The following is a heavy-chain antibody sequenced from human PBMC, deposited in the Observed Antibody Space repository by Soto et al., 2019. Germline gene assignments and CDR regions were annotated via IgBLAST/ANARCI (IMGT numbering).Heavy chain of an antibody. V-gene: IGHV3-23*01. CDR1: GFTFSSYA. CDR2: ISGSGGST. J-gene: IGHJ6*02. Sequence: PGGSLRLSCAASGFTFSSYAMYWVRQAPGKGLEWVSTISGSGGSTYYADSVKGRFTISRDSSRSALYLQMNSLRAEDTAVYFCAKDLGGYSYGRNYYSYGLDVWGQGTKVTVSS. CDR3: AKDLGGYSYGRNYYSYGLDV. D-gene: IGHD5-18*01.